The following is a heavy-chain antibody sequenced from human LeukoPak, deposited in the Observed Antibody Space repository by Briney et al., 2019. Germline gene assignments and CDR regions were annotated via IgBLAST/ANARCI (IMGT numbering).Heavy chain of an antibody. D-gene: IGHD3-22*01. Sequence: PGGSLRLSCAASGFTFSSYSMNWVRQAPGKGLEWVSSISSSSSYIYYADSVKGRFTISRDNAKNSLYLQMNSLRAEDTAVYYCARGYDSSGYYYYYYYMDVWGKGTTVTVSS. V-gene: IGHV3-21*01. CDR1: GFTFSSYS. CDR3: ARGYDSSGYYYYYYYMDV. J-gene: IGHJ6*03. CDR2: ISSSSSYI.